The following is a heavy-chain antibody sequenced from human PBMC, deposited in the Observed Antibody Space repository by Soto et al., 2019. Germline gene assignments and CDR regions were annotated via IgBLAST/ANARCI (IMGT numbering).Heavy chain of an antibody. D-gene: IGHD1-26*01. V-gene: IGHV3-49*03. CDR3: TRVRGSSPDPHYGMAV. J-gene: IGHJ6*02. CDR1: GFTFGDYA. CDR2: IRSKAYGGTT. Sequence: GGSLRLSCTASGFTFGDYAMSWFRQAPGKGLEWVGFIRSKAYGGTTEYAASVKGRFTISRDDSKSIAYLQMNSLKTEDTAVYYCTRVRGSSPDPHYGMAVWGQGTTVTVSS.